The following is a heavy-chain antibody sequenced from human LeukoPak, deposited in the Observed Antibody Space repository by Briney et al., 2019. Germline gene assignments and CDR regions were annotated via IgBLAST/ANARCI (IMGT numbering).Heavy chain of an antibody. Sequence: GGSLRLSCAASGFTFSSYSMNWVRQAPGKGLEWVSYISSSSSTIYYADSVKGRFTISRDNAKNSLYLQMNSLRAEDTAVYYCARVVTNLAKGNDYWGQGTLVTVSS. V-gene: IGHV3-48*01. CDR3: ARVVTNLAKGNDY. D-gene: IGHD4-11*01. CDR1: GFTFSSYS. CDR2: ISSSSSTI. J-gene: IGHJ4*02.